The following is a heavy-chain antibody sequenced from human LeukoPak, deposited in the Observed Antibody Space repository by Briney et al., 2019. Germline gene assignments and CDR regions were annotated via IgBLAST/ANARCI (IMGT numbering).Heavy chain of an antibody. CDR3: AKRGVVVAADDY. J-gene: IGHJ4*02. CDR2: ISGSGGST. D-gene: IGHD2-15*01. Sequence: GSLGLSCAASGFTFSSYAMSWVRQAPGKGLEWVSAISGSGGSTYYADSVKGRFTISRDSSKNTLYLQMNSLRAEDTAVYYCAKRGVVVAADDYWGQGTLVTVSS. V-gene: IGHV3-23*01. CDR1: GFTFSSYA.